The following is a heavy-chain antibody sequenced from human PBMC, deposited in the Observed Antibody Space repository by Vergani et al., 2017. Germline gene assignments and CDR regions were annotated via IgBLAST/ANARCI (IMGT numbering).Heavy chain of an antibody. CDR2: ITPFNGNT. CDR1: GYTFTGYY. CDR3: ALAESSTSCINSVCITPETGRCFDP. Sequence: QVQLVQSGAEVKKPGASVKVSCKASGYTFTGYYMHWVRQAPGQGLEWMGWITPFNGNTNYAQKFQDRVTITRDRSMSTAYMELSSLRSEDTAMYYCALAESSTSCINSVCITPETGRCFDPWGQGTLVTVSS. D-gene: IGHD2-2*01. V-gene: IGHV1-45*02. J-gene: IGHJ5*02.